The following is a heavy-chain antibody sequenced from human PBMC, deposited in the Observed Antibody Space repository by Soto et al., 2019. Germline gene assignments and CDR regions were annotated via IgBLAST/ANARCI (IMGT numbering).Heavy chain of an antibody. D-gene: IGHD6-6*01. CDR2: ISSSSSYI. V-gene: IGHV3-21*01. Sequence: EVQLVESGGGLVKPGGSLRLSCAASGFTFSSYSMNLVRQAPGKGLEWVSSISSSSSYIYYADSVKGRFTISRDNAKNSLYLQMNSLRAEDTAVYYCARDLKSIAARDYWGQGTLVTVSS. J-gene: IGHJ4*02. CDR3: ARDLKSIAARDY. CDR1: GFTFSSYS.